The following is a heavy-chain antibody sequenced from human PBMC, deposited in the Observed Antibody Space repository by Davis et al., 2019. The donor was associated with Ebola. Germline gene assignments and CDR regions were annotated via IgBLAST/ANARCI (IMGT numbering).Heavy chain of an antibody. CDR2: IKQDGSEK. D-gene: IGHD2-21*01. Sequence: GESLKISCAASGFTFSSYWMSWVRQAPGKGLEWVANIKQDGSEKYYVDSVKGRFTISRDNSKNTLYLQMNSLRAEDTALYYCAKDRPYWYFDLWGRGTLVTVSS. CDR1: GFTFSSYW. CDR3: AKDRPYWYFDL. V-gene: IGHV3-7*03. J-gene: IGHJ2*01.